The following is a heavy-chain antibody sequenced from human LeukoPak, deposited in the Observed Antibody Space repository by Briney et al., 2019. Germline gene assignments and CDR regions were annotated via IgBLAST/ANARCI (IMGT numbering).Heavy chain of an antibody. CDR2: VTGSSYKK. Sequence: GGSLGLSCAASGFTFSDYALNWVRQAPGKGLEWISSVTGSSYKKYYAESLKGRVTISRDNAKNSLYLQMDSLRADDTAVYYCGVGASSASEFDYWGQGTLVTVSS. CDR3: GVGASSASEFDY. CDR1: GFTFSDYA. J-gene: IGHJ4*02. D-gene: IGHD1-26*01. V-gene: IGHV3-21*01.